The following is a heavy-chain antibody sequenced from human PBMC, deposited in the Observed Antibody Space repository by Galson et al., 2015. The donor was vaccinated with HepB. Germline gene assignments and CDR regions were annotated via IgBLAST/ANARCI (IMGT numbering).Heavy chain of an antibody. Sequence: TLSLTCAVYGGSFSGYYWTWIRQPPGKGLEWIGEINHSGNNNYNPSLKSRVTISVDTSKNWFSLKLSSVTAADTAVYYCARAVYYDFWKGFGPWGQGTLVTVSS. CDR2: INHSGNN. CDR1: GGSFSGYY. D-gene: IGHD3-3*01. CDR3: ARAVYYDFWKGFGP. J-gene: IGHJ5*02. V-gene: IGHV4-34*01.